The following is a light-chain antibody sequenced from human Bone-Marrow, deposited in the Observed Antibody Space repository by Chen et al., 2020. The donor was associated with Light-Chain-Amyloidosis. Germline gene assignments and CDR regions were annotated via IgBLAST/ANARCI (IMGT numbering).Light chain of an antibody. J-gene: IGLJ1*01. CDR1: SSDVGGDNH. Sequence: QSALPQPASVSGSPGQAITISRPGTSSDVGGDNHVSCYRQHPDKAPKLMIYEVTNRPSGVPDRFSGSKSDNTATLTISGLQTEDEADYFCSSYTITNTLVFGSGTRVTVL. V-gene: IGLV2-14*01. CDR3: SSYTITNTLV. CDR2: EVT.